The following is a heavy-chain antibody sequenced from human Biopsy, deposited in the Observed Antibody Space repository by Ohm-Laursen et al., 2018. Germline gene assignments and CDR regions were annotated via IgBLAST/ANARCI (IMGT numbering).Heavy chain of an antibody. J-gene: IGHJ4*02. CDR2: INHSGRT. Sequence: SETLSLTCPVYGESFNGYYWSWIRQTPGKGLEWIGEINHSGRTNYSPSLKSRVTISIDKSKNQFFLKLSSVTTEDTAVYYCAREAAIIDPRTRAFDYWGQGTLVTDSS. V-gene: IGHV4-34*01. CDR3: AREAAIIDPRTRAFDY. D-gene: IGHD6-25*01. CDR1: GESFNGYY.